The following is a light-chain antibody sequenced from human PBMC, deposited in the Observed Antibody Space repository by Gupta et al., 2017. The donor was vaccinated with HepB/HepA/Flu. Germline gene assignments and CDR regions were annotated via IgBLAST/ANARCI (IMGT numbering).Light chain of an antibody. CDR2: GAS. CDR1: QNVSRN. V-gene: IGKV3-15*01. CDR3: QQHNYWPWT. J-gene: IGKJ1*01. Sequence: IVMTQSPGTLPVSLGARATLSCRASQNVSRNLAWFQQKPGQAPRLLIYGASTRATDIPDRFSGSGSGTEFTLNISRLQAEDFAVYYCQQHNYWPWTFGQGTKVEIK.